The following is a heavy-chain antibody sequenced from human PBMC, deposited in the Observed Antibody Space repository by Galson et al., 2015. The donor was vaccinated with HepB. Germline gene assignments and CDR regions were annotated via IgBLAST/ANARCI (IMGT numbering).Heavy chain of an antibody. V-gene: IGHV3-30*18. CDR1: GFTFSSYA. CDR2: ISSDVSDG. J-gene: IGHJ5*02. CDR3: AKDGRRIGTVGQGT. Sequence: SLRLSCAASGFTFSSYAMHWVRQAPGKGLEWVALISSDVSDGFYADSVKGRFTISRDNSKNTVYLEMNSLRPDDTAVYYCAKDGRRIGTVGQGTWGQGILVIVSP. D-gene: IGHD2-8*02.